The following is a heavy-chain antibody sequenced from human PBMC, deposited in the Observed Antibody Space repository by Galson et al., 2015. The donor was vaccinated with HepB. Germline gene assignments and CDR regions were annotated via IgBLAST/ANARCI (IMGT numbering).Heavy chain of an antibody. Sequence: SCKASGYTFTGYYMHWVRQAPGQGLEWMGIINPSGGSTSYAQKFQGRVTMTRDTSTSTVYMELSSLRSEDTAVYHCARGLLAAYCGGDCSAGAFDIWGQGTMVTVSS. CDR3: ARGLLAAYCGGDCSAGAFDI. D-gene: IGHD2-21*01. J-gene: IGHJ3*02. CDR1: GYTFTGYY. CDR2: INPSGGST. V-gene: IGHV1-46*03.